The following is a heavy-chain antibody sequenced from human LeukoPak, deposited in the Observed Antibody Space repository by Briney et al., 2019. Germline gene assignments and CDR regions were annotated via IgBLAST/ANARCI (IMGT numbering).Heavy chain of an antibody. J-gene: IGHJ4*02. V-gene: IGHV3-48*02. CDR3: VRDPEALDY. Sequence: GGSLRLSCAASGFTFSSYSMNWVRQAPGKGLEWVSYIRGSGSPIYYADSVKGRFTISRDNAKNSLYLQMNSLRDEDTAVYYCVRDPEALDYWGQGTPVTVSS. CDR2: IRGSGSPI. CDR1: GFTFSSYS.